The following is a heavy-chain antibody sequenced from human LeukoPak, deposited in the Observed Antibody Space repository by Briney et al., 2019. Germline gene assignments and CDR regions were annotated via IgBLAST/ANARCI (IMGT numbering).Heavy chain of an antibody. CDR2: IYYSGST. D-gene: IGHD3-16*02. Sequence: SETLSFTCTVSGVSSSSGGYYWRWIRQHPGKGVELIGYIYYSGSTNYNPSVKSRVTISVDASKNQFSLKLSSVTAADTAVYYCASRGLGELSSRDYWGQGTLVTVSS. CDR1: GVSSSSGGYY. J-gene: IGHJ4*02. CDR3: ASRGLGELSSRDY. V-gene: IGHV4-31*03.